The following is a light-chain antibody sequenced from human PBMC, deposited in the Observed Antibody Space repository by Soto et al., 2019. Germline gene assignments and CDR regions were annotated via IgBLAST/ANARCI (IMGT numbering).Light chain of an antibody. V-gene: IGKV3-20*01. J-gene: IGKJ3*01. Sequence: EIVLTQSPGTLSLSPGETATLSCRASQSLTTDYLGWYQQKPGQAPRLLIYDASSRATGIPDRFSGGGSGTDFSLTISRLEPEDFAVYYCQQYADSPFTVGPGTKVDVK. CDR2: DAS. CDR1: QSLTTDY. CDR3: QQYADSPFT.